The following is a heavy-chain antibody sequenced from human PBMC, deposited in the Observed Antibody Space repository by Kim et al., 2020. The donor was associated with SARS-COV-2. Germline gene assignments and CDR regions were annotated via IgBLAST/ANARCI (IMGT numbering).Heavy chain of an antibody. V-gene: IGHV3-48*04. Sequence: GGSLRLSCAASGFTFSSYSMNWVRQAPGKGLEWVSYISSSSSTIYYADSVKGRFTISRDNAKNSLYLQMNSLRAEDTAVYYCARDRPEVKGPAATYYYYGMDVWGQGTTVTVSS. CDR3: ARDRPEVKGPAATYYYYGMDV. D-gene: IGHD2-2*01. CDR2: ISSSSSTI. CDR1: GFTFSSYS. J-gene: IGHJ6*02.